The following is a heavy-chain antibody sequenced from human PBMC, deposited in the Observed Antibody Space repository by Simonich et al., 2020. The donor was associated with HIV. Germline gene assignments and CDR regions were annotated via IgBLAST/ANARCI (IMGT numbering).Heavy chain of an antibody. Sequence: QVQLQQWGAGLLKPSETLSLTCAVYGGSFSGYYWSWIRQPPGKGLEWIGEINHRGSPNYNPSLKSRVNISVDTSKNQFSLKLSSVTAADTAVYYCARRHPTTVTTPYFDYWGQGTLVTVSS. CDR3: ARRHPTTVTTPYFDY. D-gene: IGHD4-17*01. CDR2: INHRGSP. J-gene: IGHJ4*02. CDR1: GGSFSGYY. V-gene: IGHV4-34*01.